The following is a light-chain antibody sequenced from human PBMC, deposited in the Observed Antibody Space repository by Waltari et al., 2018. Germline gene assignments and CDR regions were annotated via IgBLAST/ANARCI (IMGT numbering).Light chain of an antibody. J-gene: IGLJ3*02. CDR2: EDS. CDR3: CSYGGSSPWV. CDR1: CRYLWLYQL. V-gene: IGLV2-23*01. Sequence: QSGTTQPASVAGSPGHASTIPCSGTCRYLWLYQLVAWYQQHPGKAPKFIIYEDSNRPSGVSNRFSASKSGNTASLTISGLQAEDEAHYYCCSYGGSSPWVFGGGTKVIVL.